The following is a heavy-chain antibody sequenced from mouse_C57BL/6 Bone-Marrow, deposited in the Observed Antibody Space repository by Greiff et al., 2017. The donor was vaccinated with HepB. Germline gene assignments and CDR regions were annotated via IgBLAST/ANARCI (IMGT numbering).Heavy chain of an antibody. CDR3: ASLITTVVALYAMDY. V-gene: IGHV1-64*01. D-gene: IGHD1-1*01. CDR2: IHPNSGST. CDR1: GYTFTSYW. Sequence: QVQLKQPGAELVKPGASVKLSCKASGYTFTSYWMHWVKQRPGQGLEWIGMIHPNSGSTNYNEKFKSKATLTVDKSSSTAYMQLSSLTSEDSAVYYCASLITTVVALYAMDYWGQGTSVTVSS. J-gene: IGHJ4*01.